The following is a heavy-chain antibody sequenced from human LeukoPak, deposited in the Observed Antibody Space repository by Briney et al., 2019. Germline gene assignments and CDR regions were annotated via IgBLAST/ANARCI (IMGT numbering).Heavy chain of an antibody. CDR2: INPSGGST. V-gene: IGHV1-46*01. D-gene: IGHD1-1*01. Sequence: GASVKVSCKASGYTFTSYGISWVRQAPGQGLEWMGIINPSGGSTSYAQKFQGRVTMTRDTSTSTVYMELSSLRSEDTAVYYCARTGTGGYYFDYWGQGTLVTVSS. J-gene: IGHJ4*02. CDR1: GYTFTSYG. CDR3: ARTGTGGYYFDY.